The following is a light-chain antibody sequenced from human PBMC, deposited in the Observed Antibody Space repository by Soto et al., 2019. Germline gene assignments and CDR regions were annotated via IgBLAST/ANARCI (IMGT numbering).Light chain of an antibody. CDR3: QQYGVSPVT. CDR2: GAS. CDR1: QGVDNY. Sequence: EIVLTQSPGTLSLSPGERATLSCRASQGVDNYLAWYQQKPLQAPRLLIYGASSRATGIPDRFSGSGYGTDFTLTISRLEPEDFAVYYCQQYGVSPVTFGQGTTVEIK. J-gene: IGKJ1*01. V-gene: IGKV3-20*01.